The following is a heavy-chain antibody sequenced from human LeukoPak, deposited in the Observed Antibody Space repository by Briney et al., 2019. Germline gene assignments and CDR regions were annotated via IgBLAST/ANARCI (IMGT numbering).Heavy chain of an antibody. J-gene: IGHJ4*02. Sequence: ASVKVSCKASGYTFTGYYMHWVRQAPGQGLEWMGWINPNSGGTNYAQKFQGWVTMTRDTSISTAYMELSRLRSDDTAVYYCARFRRSNPYSSSPERKNYFDYWGQGTLVTVSS. V-gene: IGHV1-2*04. CDR1: GYTFTGYY. CDR2: INPNSGGT. CDR3: ARFRRSNPYSSSPERKNYFDY. D-gene: IGHD6-6*01.